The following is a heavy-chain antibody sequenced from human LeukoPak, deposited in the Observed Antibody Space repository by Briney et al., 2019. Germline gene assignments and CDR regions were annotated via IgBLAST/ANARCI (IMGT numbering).Heavy chain of an antibody. CDR2: IKSKTDGGTT. CDR3: TTETPGYCSSTSCYTSNWFDP. J-gene: IGHJ5*02. Sequence: GGSLRLSCAASGFTFSNAWMGWVRQAPGKGLEWVGRIKSKTDGGTTDYAAPVKGRFTISRDDSKNTLYLQMNSLKTEDTAVYYCTTETPGYCSSTSCYTSNWFDPWGQGTLVTVSS. CDR1: GFTFSNAW. V-gene: IGHV3-15*01. D-gene: IGHD2-2*02.